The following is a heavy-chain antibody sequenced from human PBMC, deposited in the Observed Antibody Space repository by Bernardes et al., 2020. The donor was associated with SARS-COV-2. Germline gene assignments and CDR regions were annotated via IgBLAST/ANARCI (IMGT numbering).Heavy chain of an antibody. Sequence: SLRLSCADSAFTLRTYWVHWVRQVPGKGLVWVSRMDPAGGRIDYADSVRGRFSISRDNAENTVSLQMNSLRAEDTAVDYCIKDFTGEEDYWGQGTLVTVSS. J-gene: IGHJ4*02. CDR3: IKDFTGEEDY. CDR1: AFTLRTYW. V-gene: IGHV3-74*01. CDR2: MDPAGGRI.